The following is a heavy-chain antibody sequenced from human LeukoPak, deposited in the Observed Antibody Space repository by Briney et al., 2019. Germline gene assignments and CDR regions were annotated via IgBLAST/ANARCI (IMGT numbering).Heavy chain of an antibody. CDR1: GGSISSYY. CDR2: IYYSGST. CDR3: ARHLYYYYMDV. V-gene: IGHV4-59*08. J-gene: IGHJ6*03. Sequence: SETLSLTCAASGGSISSYYWSWIRQPPGKGLEWIGNIYYSGSTNYNPYLKSRVTISVETSTNQFSLKLSSMTAADTTVYYCARHLYYYYMDVWGKGTTVTVSS.